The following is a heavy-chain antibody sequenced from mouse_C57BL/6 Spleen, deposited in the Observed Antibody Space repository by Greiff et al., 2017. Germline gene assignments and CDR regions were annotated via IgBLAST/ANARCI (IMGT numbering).Heavy chain of an antibody. Sequence: EVQRVESGGGLVQPKGSLKLSCAASGFSFNTYAMNWVRQAPGKGLEWVARIRSKSNNYATYYADSVKDRFTISRDDSESMLYLQMNNLKTEDTAMYYCVRQPYDYGAMDYWGQGTSVTVSS. J-gene: IGHJ4*01. CDR1: GFSFNTYA. CDR2: IRSKSNNYAT. CDR3: VRQPYDYGAMDY. V-gene: IGHV10-1*01.